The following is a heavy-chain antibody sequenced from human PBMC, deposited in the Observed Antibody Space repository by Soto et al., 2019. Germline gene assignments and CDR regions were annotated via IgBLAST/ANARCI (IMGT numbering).Heavy chain of an antibody. CDR2: TYHSGNT. V-gene: IGHV4-4*02. Sequence: QLQLQESGPGLVEPSGTLSLTCAVSRGSMSSSDWWCWVRQAPGKGLEWIGETYHSGNTNYNPSLKSRVTLSVDNSKNQFSLTLTSVTAADTGVYYCATWGSTAFDIWGQGTMVTVSS. D-gene: IGHD3-16*01. CDR1: RGSMSSSDW. J-gene: IGHJ3*02. CDR3: ATWGSTAFDI.